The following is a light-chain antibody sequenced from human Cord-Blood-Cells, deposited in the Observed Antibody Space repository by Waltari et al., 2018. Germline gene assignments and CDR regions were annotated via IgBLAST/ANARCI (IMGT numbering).Light chain of an antibody. CDR3: AAWDDSLSVL. V-gene: IGLV1-47*01. CDR1: SSNIGSNY. Sequence: QSVLTQPPSASGTPGQRVTISCSGSSSNIGSNYVYWYQQPPGTAPKLPIYRNNQRPSGVPDRFAGSKSGTSASLAISGLRSEDEADYYCAAWDDSLSVLFGGGTKLTVL. J-gene: IGLJ3*02. CDR2: RNN.